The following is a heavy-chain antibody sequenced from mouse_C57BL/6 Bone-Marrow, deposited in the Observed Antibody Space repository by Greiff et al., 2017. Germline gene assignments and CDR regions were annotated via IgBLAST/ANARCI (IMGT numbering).Heavy chain of an antibody. V-gene: IGHV5-6*01. CDR3: ARRYNFDY. D-gene: IGHD2-14*01. J-gene: IGHJ2*01. Sequence: EVKVVESGGDLVKPGGSLKLSCAASGFTFSSYGMSWVRQTPDKRLEWVATISSGGSYTYYPDSVKGRFTISRDNAKNTLYLQMSSLKSEDTAMYYCARRYNFDYWGQGTTLTVSS. CDR1: GFTFSSYG. CDR2: ISSGGSYT.